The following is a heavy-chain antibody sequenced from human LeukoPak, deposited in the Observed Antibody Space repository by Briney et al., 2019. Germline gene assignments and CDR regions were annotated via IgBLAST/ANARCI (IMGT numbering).Heavy chain of an antibody. CDR1: GGTFSSYA. CDR2: IIPIFGTA. V-gene: IGHV1-69*13. D-gene: IGHD3-22*01. Sequence: GASVKVSCKASGGTFSSYAISWVRQAPGQGLDWMGGIIPIFGTANYAQKFQGRVTITADESTSTAYMELSSLRSEDTAVYYCARDRCDSSGYYVDYWGQGTLVTVSS. J-gene: IGHJ4*02. CDR3: ARDRCDSSGYYVDY.